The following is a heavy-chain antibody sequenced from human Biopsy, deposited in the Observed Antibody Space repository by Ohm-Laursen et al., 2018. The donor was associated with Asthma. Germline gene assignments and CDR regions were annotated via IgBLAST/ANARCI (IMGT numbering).Heavy chain of an antibody. D-gene: IGHD4-23*01. Sequence: SLRLSCTASGFTFGNFAMSWARQAPGKGLEWVSVIYSGGTSHTADSVRGRFTISRDYSKNTLYLQMHSLRAEDTAVYYCARAYGGSFFSGSFDIWGQGTMVTVSS. V-gene: IGHV3-23*03. CDR1: GFTFGNFA. J-gene: IGHJ3*02. CDR3: ARAYGGSFFSGSFDI. CDR2: IYSGGTS.